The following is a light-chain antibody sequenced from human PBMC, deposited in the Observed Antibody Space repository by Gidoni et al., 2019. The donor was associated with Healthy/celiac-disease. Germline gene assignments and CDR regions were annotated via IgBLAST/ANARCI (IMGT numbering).Light chain of an antibody. J-gene: IGKJ5*01. CDR1: QSVSSY. Sequence: EIVLTQSPPTLSLSPGERATLSCRASQSVSSYLAWYQQKPGQAPRLLIYDASNRATGIPARFSGSGSGTDFTLTISSLEPEDFAVYYCQQRSNWPRSITFXQXTRLXIK. CDR2: DAS. V-gene: IGKV3-11*01. CDR3: QQRSNWPRSIT.